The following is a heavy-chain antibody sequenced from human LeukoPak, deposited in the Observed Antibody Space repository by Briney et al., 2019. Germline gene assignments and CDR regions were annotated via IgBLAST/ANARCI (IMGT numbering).Heavy chain of an antibody. CDR2: INPSGGST. V-gene: IGHV1-46*01. CDR1: GYTFTSYY. CDR3: ASEQLTTYYYDSSGSPGRNY. Sequence: ASVKVSCKASGYTFTSYYMHWVRQAPGQGLEWMGIINPSGGSTSYAQKFQGRVTMTRDTSTSTVYMELSSLRSEDTAVYYCASEQLTTYYYDSSGSPGRNYWGQGTLVTVCS. D-gene: IGHD3-22*01. J-gene: IGHJ4*02.